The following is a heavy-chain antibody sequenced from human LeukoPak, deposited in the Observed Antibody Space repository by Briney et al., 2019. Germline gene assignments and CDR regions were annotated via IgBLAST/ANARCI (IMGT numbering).Heavy chain of an antibody. J-gene: IGHJ6*02. Sequence: PSETLSLTCAVYGGSFSGYYWSWICQPPGKGLEWIGEINHSGSTNYNPSLKSRVTISVDTSKNQFSLKLSSVTAADTAVYYCARGLRGDFWSGYYFGYYYGMDVWGQGTTVTVSS. CDR1: GGSFSGYY. CDR3: ARGLRGDFWSGYYFGYYYGMDV. D-gene: IGHD3-3*01. CDR2: INHSGST. V-gene: IGHV4-34*01.